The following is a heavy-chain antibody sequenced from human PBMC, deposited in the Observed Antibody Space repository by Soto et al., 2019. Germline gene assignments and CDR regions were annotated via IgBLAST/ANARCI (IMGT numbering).Heavy chain of an antibody. J-gene: IGHJ4*02. V-gene: IGHV3-30*18. CDR2: ISYDGSNK. CDR1: GFPFSSHG. D-gene: IGHD3-3*01. CDR3: AKGFRSLEWYSLAPFDY. Sequence: GGSLRLSCAGSGFPFSSHGIHWVRQAPGRGLEWVAVISYDGSNKDYAESVKGRFTISRDNSKNTLYLQMNSLRPEDTAKYYCAKGFRSLEWYSLAPFDYWGQGALVTVSS.